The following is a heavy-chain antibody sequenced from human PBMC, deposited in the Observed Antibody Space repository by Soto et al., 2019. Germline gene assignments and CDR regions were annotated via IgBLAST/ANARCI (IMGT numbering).Heavy chain of an antibody. D-gene: IGHD2-21*02. V-gene: IGHV4-59*08. J-gene: IGHJ4*02. CDR3: ARHLPYCGGDCYSLDY. CDR1: GGSISSYC. Sequence: SETLSLTCTVSGGSISSYCWSWIRQPPGKGLEWIGYIYYSASTNYSPSLKSRVTISVDTSKNQFSLNLSSVTAADTAVYYCARHLPYCGGDCYSLDYWGQGTLVTVSS. CDR2: IYYSAST.